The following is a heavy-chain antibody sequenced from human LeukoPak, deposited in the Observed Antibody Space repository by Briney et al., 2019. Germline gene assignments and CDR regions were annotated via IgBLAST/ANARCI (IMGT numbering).Heavy chain of an antibody. CDR2: IYYSGRN. CDR3: AGPARTPGASCPFDL. D-gene: IGHD2-15*01. J-gene: IGHJ4*02. V-gene: IGHV4-59*01. CDR1: SPSLTTNY. Sequence: SETLSLTCNLSSPSLTTNYWTWNRQPPGKGLEWIGYIYYSGRNKYNPSLKRRVTISVDASKNQFALKLTCVTAADAAVYYCAGPARTPGASCPFDLWGQGTLVTVSS.